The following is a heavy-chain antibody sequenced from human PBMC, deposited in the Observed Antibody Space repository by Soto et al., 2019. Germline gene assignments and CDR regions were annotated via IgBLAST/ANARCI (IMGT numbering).Heavy chain of an antibody. V-gene: IGHV3-21*01. J-gene: IGHJ4*02. CDR1: GFTFSSYS. CDR3: XRVEHIVVATAIYYFDY. D-gene: IGHD2-21*02. Sequence: GGSLRLSCAASGFTFSSYSMNWVRQAPGKGLEWVSSISSSSSYIYYADSVKGRFTISRDNAKNSLYLQMNSLRAEDTAVYYCXRVEHIVVATAIYYFDYWGQGTLVTVSS. CDR2: ISSSSSYI.